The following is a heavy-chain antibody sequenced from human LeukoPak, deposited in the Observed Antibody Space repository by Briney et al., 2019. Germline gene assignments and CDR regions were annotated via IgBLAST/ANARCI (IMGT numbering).Heavy chain of an antibody. V-gene: IGHV3-30*02. D-gene: IGHD3-3*01. CDR1: GFTFSSYG. Sequence: GGSLRLSCAASGFTFSSYGMHWVRQAPGKGLEWVAFISYDGRNQYFADSVKGRFTISRDISKNTLHLQMNSLRTEDTAVYYCAKDGTIFGVTYLDSWGQGTLVTVSS. CDR3: AKDGTIFGVTYLDS. J-gene: IGHJ4*02. CDR2: ISYDGRNQ.